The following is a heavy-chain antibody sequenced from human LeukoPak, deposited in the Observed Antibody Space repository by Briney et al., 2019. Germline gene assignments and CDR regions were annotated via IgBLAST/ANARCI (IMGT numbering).Heavy chain of an antibody. CDR2: INPNSATT. J-gene: IGHJ3*01. D-gene: IGHD4-17*01. V-gene: IGHV1-8*03. Sequence: ASVKVSCKTSGYTFTDYDVHWVRQAPGQGVEGMGWINPNSATTNYAQRLQGRVTFTRDTSLSVAYMELSSLTSEDAAVYFCARGDFGETNTAFDVWGQGTLVAVSS. CDR1: GYTFTDYD. CDR3: ARGDFGETNTAFDV.